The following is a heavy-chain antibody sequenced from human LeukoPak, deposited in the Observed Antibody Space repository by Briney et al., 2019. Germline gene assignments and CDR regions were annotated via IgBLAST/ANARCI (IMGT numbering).Heavy chain of an antibody. CDR3: AKGAAVAVLDY. CDR1: GFTFRTYA. V-gene: IGHV3-30*02. D-gene: IGHD6-19*01. CDR2: IRYDGRDK. Sequence: GGSLRLSCAASGFTFRTYAMNWVRQAPGKGLEWVAFIRYDGRDKEYADSVKGRFSISRDNSRNTLYLQMNSLRPEDTAVYYCAKGAAVAVLDYWGQGTLVTVSS. J-gene: IGHJ4*02.